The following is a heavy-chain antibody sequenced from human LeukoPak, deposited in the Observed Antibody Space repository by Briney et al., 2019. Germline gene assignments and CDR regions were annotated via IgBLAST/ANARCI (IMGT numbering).Heavy chain of an antibody. CDR3: ARAPRYCSSTSCYTRFNWFDP. V-gene: IGHV3-30-3*01. D-gene: IGHD2-2*02. CDR1: GFTFSCYA. Sequence: GGSLRPSCAASGFTFSCYAMHWVRQAPGKGLEWVAVISYDGSDKYYADSVKGRFTISRDNSKNTLYLQMNSLRAEDTAVYYCARAPRYCSSTSCYTRFNWFDPWGQGTLVTVSS. CDR2: ISYDGSDK. J-gene: IGHJ5*02.